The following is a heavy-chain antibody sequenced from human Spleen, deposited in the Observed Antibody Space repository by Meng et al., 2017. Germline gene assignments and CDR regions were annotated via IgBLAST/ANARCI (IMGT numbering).Heavy chain of an antibody. CDR2: INHSGST. CDR3: ARATAAAAKGRWFDP. V-gene: IGHV4-34*01. D-gene: IGHD6-13*01. Sequence: QVRLQQWGAGLLKPSETLSLTCTVYGGSFSGYYWSWIRQPPGKGLEWIGEINHSGSTNYNPSLKSRVTISVDTSKNQFSLKLSSVTAADTAVYYCARATAAAAKGRWFDPWGQGTLVTVSS. J-gene: IGHJ5*02. CDR1: GGSFSGYY.